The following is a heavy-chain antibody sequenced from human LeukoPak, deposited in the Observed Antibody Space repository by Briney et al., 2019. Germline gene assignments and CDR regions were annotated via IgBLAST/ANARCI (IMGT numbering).Heavy chain of an antibody. D-gene: IGHD3-10*01. J-gene: IGHJ6*03. CDR2: INPNSGGT. V-gene: IGHV1-2*02. Sequence: ASVKVSCKASGYTFTGYYMHWVRQAPGQGLEWMGWINPNSGGTNYAQKFQGRVTMTRDTSISTAYMELSRLRSDDTAVYYCARDFFSKRRGVINGDYYYMDVWGKGTTVTISS. CDR1: GYTFTGYY. CDR3: ARDFFSKRRGVINGDYYYMDV.